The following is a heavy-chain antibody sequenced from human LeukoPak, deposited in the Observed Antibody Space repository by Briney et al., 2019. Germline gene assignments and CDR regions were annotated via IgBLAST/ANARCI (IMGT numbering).Heavy chain of an antibody. D-gene: IGHD3-22*01. CDR2: INSDGSSA. V-gene: IGHV3-74*01. J-gene: IGHJ4*02. CDR3: ARVDYDSSGPHFDY. Sequence: GGSLRLSCAASGFTFNDYWMHWVRQAPGKGLVWVSRINSDGSSASYADSVKGRFTVSRDNAKNTLYLQMNSLRAEDTAVYYCARVDYDSSGPHFDYWGQGTLVTVSS. CDR1: GFTFNDYW.